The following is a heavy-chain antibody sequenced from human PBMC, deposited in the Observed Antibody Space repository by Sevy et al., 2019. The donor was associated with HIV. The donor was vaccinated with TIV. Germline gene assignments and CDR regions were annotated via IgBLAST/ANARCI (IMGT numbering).Heavy chain of an antibody. CDR1: GFTFDDYV. CDR2: INWNGGVT. D-gene: IGHD3-10*01. V-gene: IGHV3-43D*04. Sequence: GGSLRLSCAVSGFTFDDYVMHWVRQAPGKGLEWVSLINWNGGVTYYSDSVKGRFTISRDNSKNTLFLQMNSLRTEDSALYYCAKDKESTGIYYLDHWGLGTLVTVSS. J-gene: IGHJ4*02. CDR3: AKDKESTGIYYLDH.